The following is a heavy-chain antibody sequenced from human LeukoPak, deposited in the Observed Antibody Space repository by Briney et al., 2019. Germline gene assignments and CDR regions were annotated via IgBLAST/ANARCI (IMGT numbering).Heavy chain of an antibody. CDR2: MNPNSGNT. V-gene: IGHV1-8*03. CDR1: GYTFTSYD. Sequence: ASVKVSCKASGYTFTSYDINWVRQATGQGLEWMGWMNPNSGNTGYAQKFRGRVTITRNTSISPAYMELSSLRSEDTAVYYCARLGREYYYDSSGYYGLDYWGQGTLVTVSS. J-gene: IGHJ4*02. D-gene: IGHD3-22*01. CDR3: ARLGREYYYDSSGYYGLDY.